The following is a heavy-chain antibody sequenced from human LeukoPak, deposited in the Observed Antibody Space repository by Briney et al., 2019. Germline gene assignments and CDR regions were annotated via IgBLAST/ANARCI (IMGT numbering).Heavy chain of an antibody. CDR2: ISGGGGAT. CDR1: GFIFSSYA. D-gene: IGHD6-6*01. V-gene: IGHV3-23*01. J-gene: IGHJ3*02. Sequence: GGSLRLFCAASGFIFSSYAMSSVRQAPGRGLEWVSAISGGGGATYYADSVKGRFTISRDNSKNTLYLQMNSLRAEDTAVYYCAKSYSNSRRDAFDIWGQGTMVTVSS. CDR3: AKSYSNSRRDAFDI.